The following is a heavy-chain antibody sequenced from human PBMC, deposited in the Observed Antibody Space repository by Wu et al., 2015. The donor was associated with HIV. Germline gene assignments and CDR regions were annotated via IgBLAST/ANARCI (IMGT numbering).Heavy chain of an antibody. Sequence: QAQLVQSGAELKKPGASVKVSCKASGYSFISYEINWVRQAPGQGLEWMGWMKPNSGNIGYAQKFQGRITMTRDTSTSTAYMELNSLTSEDTAVYYCARDSLAEYFEYWGQGTWSPSP. J-gene: IGHJ1*01. CDR2: MKPNSGNI. V-gene: IGHV1-8*01. D-gene: IGHD2-21*01. CDR1: GYSFISYE. CDR3: ARDSLAEYFEY.